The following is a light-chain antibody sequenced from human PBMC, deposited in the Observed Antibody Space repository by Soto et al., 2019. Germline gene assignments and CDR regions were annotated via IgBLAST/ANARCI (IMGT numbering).Light chain of an antibody. CDR3: QQHNDYSAVT. V-gene: IGKV1-5*01. CDR2: DAS. Sequence: DIQMTQSPSTLSASVGDRVTITCRASQNIGSSLAWYQHRPGKAPKLLIFDASTLKTGVPSRFSGSGVGTEFTPTITGLQPDDFATYYCQQHNDYSAVTFGQGTKLEIK. CDR1: QNIGSS. J-gene: IGKJ2*01.